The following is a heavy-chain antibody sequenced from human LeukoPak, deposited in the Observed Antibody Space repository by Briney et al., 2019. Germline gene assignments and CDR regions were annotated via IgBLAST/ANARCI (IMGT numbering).Heavy chain of an antibody. CDR1: GXTFSSFD. CDR3: ATITSMRVVLIS. CDR2: ISVSATNT. D-gene: IGHD3-22*01. J-gene: IGHJ1*01. V-gene: IGHV3-23*01. Sequence: PGGSLRLSCAASGXTFSSFDMTWVRQAPGKGQEWVSTISVSATNTYYADSVKGRFTISRDNSKNTLYLQMNSLRADDTAVYYCATITSMRVVLISWGQGTLVTVSS.